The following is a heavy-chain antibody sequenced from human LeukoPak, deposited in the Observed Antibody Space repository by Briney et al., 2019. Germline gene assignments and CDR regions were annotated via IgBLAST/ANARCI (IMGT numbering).Heavy chain of an antibody. CDR3: TRNIYCSGGSCSYYFDY. Sequence: RXXPGXXLEWVGXXXXXXXGATTEYAASVKGRFTISRDDSKSIAYLQMNSLKTEDTAMYYCTRNIYCSGGSCSYYFDYWGQGTLVTVSS. V-gene: IGHV3-49*02. CDR2: XXXXXXGATT. D-gene: IGHD2-15*01. J-gene: IGHJ4*02.